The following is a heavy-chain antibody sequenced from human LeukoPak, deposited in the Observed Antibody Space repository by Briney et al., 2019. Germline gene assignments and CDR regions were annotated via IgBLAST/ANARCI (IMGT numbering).Heavy chain of an antibody. Sequence: ASVKISCKASGGTFSSYAISWVRHAPGQGLEWMGRIIPIFGIANYAQKFQGRVTITADKSTSTAYMELSSLRSEDTAVYYCARDSRDGYRRNDAFDIWGQGTMVTVSS. CDR2: IIPIFGIA. CDR3: ARDSRDGYRRNDAFDI. D-gene: IGHD5-24*01. CDR1: GGTFSSYA. V-gene: IGHV1-69*04. J-gene: IGHJ3*02.